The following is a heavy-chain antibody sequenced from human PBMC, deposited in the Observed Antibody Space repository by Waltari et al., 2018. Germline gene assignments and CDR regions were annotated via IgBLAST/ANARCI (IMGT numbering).Heavy chain of an antibody. J-gene: IGHJ4*02. D-gene: IGHD3-22*01. V-gene: IGHV4-61*09. Sequence: QVQLQESGPGLVKPSQTLSLTCTVSGGSISRGSYYWSWIRQPAGKGLEWIGYIYTSGSTNYNPSLKSRVTISVDTSKNQFSLKLSSVTAADTAVYYRASSYYDSSGYYFGYWGQGTLVTVSS. CDR3: ASSYYDSSGYYFGY. CDR1: GGSISRGSYY. CDR2: IYTSGST.